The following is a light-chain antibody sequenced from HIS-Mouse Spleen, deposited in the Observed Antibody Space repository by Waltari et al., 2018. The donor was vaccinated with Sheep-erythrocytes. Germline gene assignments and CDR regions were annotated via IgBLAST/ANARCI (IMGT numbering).Light chain of an antibody. V-gene: IGLV2-23*01. CDR1: SSDVGSYNL. CDR2: EGS. J-gene: IGLJ3*02. CDR3: CSYAGSSTPWV. Sequence: QSALTQPASVSGSPGQSITISCTGTSSDVGSYNLVSWYQQHPGKAPKLMIYEGSKRPSGVSNLFSGSKSGNTASLTISGRQAEDEADYYCCSYAGSSTPWVFGGGTKLTVL.